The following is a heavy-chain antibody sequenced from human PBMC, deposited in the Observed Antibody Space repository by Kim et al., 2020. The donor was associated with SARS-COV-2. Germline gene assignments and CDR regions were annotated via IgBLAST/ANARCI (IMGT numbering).Heavy chain of an antibody. Sequence: GGSLRLSCAASGFTFSSYGMHWVRQAPGKGLEWVAVISYDGSNKYYADSVKGRFTISRDNSKNTLYLQMNSLRAEDTAVYYCAKVLRDDYGDYGVDYWGQGTLVTVSS. J-gene: IGHJ4*02. D-gene: IGHD4-17*01. V-gene: IGHV3-30*18. CDR1: GFTFSSYG. CDR2: ISYDGSNK. CDR3: AKVLRDDYGDYGVDY.